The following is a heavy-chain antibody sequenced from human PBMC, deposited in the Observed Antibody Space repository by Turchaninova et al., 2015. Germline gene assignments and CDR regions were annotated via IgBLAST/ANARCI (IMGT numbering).Heavy chain of an antibody. Sequence: QLQLQESGPGLVKPSETLSLTATVPGGSISSSSYYWGWTRQPPGKGLDGIGSIDYSGSTYYNPSLKSRVTISVDTSKNQFSLKLSSVTAADTAVYYCARQGDGGRAFDYWGQGTLVTVSS. J-gene: IGHJ4*02. CDR1: GGSISSSSYY. D-gene: IGHD3-16*01. CDR2: IDYSGST. CDR3: ARQGDGGRAFDY. V-gene: IGHV4-39*01.